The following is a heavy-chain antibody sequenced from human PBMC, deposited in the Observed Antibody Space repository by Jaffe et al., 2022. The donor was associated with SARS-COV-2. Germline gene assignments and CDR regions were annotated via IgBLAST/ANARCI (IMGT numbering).Heavy chain of an antibody. CDR2: IYYSGST. Sequence: QVQLQESGPGLVKPSETLSLTCNVSSGSISSYFWSWVRQPPGKGLEWIGNIYYSGSTNYNPSLKSRATVSVDASKNQFSLKLSSVTAADTAVYYCARDSLRRGPSWEYYYMDVWGKGTTVTVSS. J-gene: IGHJ6*03. V-gene: IGHV4-59*01. CDR3: ARDSLRRGPSWEYYYMDV. D-gene: IGHD3-10*01. CDR1: SGSISSYF.